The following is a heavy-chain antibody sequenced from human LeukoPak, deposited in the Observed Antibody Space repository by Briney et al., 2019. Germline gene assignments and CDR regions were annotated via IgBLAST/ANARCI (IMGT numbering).Heavy chain of an antibody. V-gene: IGHV1-18*01. J-gene: IGHJ5*02. CDR1: GYTFTSYG. CDR2: ISAYNGNT. CDR3: ARVVSRFFWFDP. D-gene: IGHD3-3*01. Sequence: ASVKVPCKASGYTFTSYGISWVRQAPGQGLEWMGWISAYNGNTNYAQKLQGRVTMTTDTSTSTAYMELRSLRSDDTAVYYCARVVSRFFWFDPWGQGTLVTVSS.